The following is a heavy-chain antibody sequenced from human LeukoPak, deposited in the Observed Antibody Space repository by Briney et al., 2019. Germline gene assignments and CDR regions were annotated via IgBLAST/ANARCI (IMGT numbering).Heavy chain of an antibody. CDR1: GYTFTSYD. Sequence: ASVKASCKASGYTFTSYDINWVRQATGQGLEWMGWMNPNSGNTGYAQKFQGRVTMTRNTSISTAYMELSSLRSEDTAVYYCAREASGSYYQNDYWGQGTLVTVSS. J-gene: IGHJ4*02. D-gene: IGHD1-26*01. V-gene: IGHV1-8*01. CDR2: MNPNSGNT. CDR3: AREASGSYYQNDY.